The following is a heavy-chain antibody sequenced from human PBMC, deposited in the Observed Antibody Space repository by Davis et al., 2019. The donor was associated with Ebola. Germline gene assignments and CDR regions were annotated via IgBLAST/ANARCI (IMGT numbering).Heavy chain of an antibody. D-gene: IGHD3-22*01. CDR2: IYEDGST. Sequence: SETLSLTCTFSGGPINLYYWTWIRQPPGKGLEWIGYIYEDGSTKYNPSLKNRVTISMDTAKKQFSLRLTSVPAADTAVYYCATAAYDSSGSQVFDYWGQGTLVTVAS. J-gene: IGHJ4*02. CDR3: ATAAYDSSGSQVFDY. V-gene: IGHV4-59*01. CDR1: GGPINLYY.